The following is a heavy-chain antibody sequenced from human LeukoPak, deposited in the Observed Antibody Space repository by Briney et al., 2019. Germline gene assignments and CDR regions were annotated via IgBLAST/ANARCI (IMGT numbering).Heavy chain of an antibody. CDR3: ARGSGDYENYAFDI. D-gene: IGHD4-17*01. V-gene: IGHV4-34*01. CDR2: INHSGIT. J-gene: IGHJ3*02. CDR1: GGSISSGGNY. Sequence: SETLSLTCAVSGGSISSGGNYWSWIRQPPGKGLEWIGEINHSGITNYNPSLKSRVTISADTSKNQFSLKLTSVTAADTALYYCARGSGDYENYAFDIWGQGTMVTVSS.